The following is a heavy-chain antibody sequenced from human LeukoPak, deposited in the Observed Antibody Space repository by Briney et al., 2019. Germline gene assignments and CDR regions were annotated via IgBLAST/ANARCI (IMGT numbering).Heavy chain of an antibody. CDR3: ARAVSGSYYDY. D-gene: IGHD1-26*01. CDR1: GSTFSDYY. V-gene: IGHV3-11*01. Sequence: GGSLRLPCAASGSTFSDYYMSWIRQAPGKGLEWVSYISSSGSTIYYADSVKGRFTISRDNAKNSLYLQMNSLRAEDTAVYYCARAVSGSYYDYWGQGTLVTVFS. J-gene: IGHJ4*02. CDR2: ISSSGSTI.